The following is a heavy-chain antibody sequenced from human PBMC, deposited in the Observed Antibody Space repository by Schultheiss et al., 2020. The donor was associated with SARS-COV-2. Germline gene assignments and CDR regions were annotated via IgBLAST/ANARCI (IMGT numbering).Heavy chain of an antibody. CDR3: ARNAARLITRAQFDY. Sequence: GGSLRLSCAASGFAFSDHYMTWIRQAPGKGLEWVSYISGSGGTIYYADSLRGRFIISRDNAKNSLYLQMNSLSAEDSAVYYCARNAARLITRAQFDYWGQGTLVTVSS. V-gene: IGHV3-11*01. CDR1: GFAFSDHY. J-gene: IGHJ4*02. CDR2: ISGSGGTI. D-gene: IGHD6-6*01.